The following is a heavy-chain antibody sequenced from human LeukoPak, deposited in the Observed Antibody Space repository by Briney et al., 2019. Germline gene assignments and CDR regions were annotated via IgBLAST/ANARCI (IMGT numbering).Heavy chain of an antibody. D-gene: IGHD6-6*01. CDR1: GGSISSYY. CDR2: IYYSGST. V-gene: IGHV4-59*01. CDR3: AKTPYSSSFFDY. J-gene: IGHJ4*02. Sequence: SETLSLTCTVSGGSISSYYWSWIRQPPGKGLEWIGYIYYSGSTNYNPSLKSRVTISVDTSKNQFSLKLNSVTAADTAVYYCAKTPYSSSFFDYWGQGTLVTVSS.